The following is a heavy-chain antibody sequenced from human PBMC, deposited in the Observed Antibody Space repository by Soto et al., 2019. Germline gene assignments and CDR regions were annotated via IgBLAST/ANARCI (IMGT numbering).Heavy chain of an antibody. CDR2: IYYSGST. V-gene: IGHV4-31*02. J-gene: IGHJ4*02. D-gene: IGHD1-26*01. CDR3: ARAELVGATDY. Sequence: KTSETLSLTCTVSGGSISSGGYYWSWIRQHPGKGLEWIGYIYYSGSTYYNPSLKSRVTMSVDTSKSQFSLKLSSVTAADTAVYYCARAELVGATDYWGQGTLVTVSS. CDR1: GGSISSGGYY.